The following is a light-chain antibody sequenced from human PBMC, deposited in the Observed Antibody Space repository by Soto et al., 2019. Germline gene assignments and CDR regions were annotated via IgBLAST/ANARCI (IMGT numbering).Light chain of an antibody. J-gene: IGLJ3*02. Sequence: QSALTQPASVSGSPGQSITISCTGTSSDVGAYNYVSWHQQHPGKAPKLIIYEVNNRPSGVSNRFSGSKSGNTASLTISGLQAEDEADYYCSSFTTSTTLVFGGGTKLTVL. V-gene: IGLV2-14*01. CDR3: SSFTTSTTLV. CDR2: EVN. CDR1: SSDVGAYNY.